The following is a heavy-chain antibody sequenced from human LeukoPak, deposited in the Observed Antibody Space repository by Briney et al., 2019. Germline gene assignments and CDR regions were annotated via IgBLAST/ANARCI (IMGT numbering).Heavy chain of an antibody. D-gene: IGHD3-10*01. J-gene: IGHJ6*04. Sequence: PGGSLRLSCAASGFTFSSYEMNWVRQAPGKGLEWVSYISSSGSIIYYADSVKSRFTISRDNAKNSLYLQMNSLRAEDTAVYYCARGAGYYGSGSSRMDVWGKGTTVTISS. CDR2: ISSSGSII. V-gene: IGHV3-48*03. CDR1: GFTFSSYE. CDR3: ARGAGYYGSGSSRMDV.